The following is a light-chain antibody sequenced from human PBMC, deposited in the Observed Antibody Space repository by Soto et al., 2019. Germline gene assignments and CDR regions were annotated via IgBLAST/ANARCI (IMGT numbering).Light chain of an antibody. CDR3: QQSFTTPS. V-gene: IGKV1-39*01. Sequence: DIQMTQSPSSLSASVGDRVTITCRASQTVSSYLNWYQQKPGRVPKLLIYATSNLQSGVPSRFSGRGFGTDFTLTISSLQPEDFATYYCQQSFTTPSFGQGTRLEIK. J-gene: IGKJ5*01. CDR2: ATS. CDR1: QTVSSY.